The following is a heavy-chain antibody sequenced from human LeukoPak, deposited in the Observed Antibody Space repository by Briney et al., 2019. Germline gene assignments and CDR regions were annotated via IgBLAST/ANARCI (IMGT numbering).Heavy chain of an antibody. J-gene: IGHJ6*02. CDR1: GFTFSSYG. Sequence: PGGSLRLSCAASGFTFSSYGMHWVRQAPGKGLEWVAFTRYDGSNKYYADSVKGRFTISRDNSKNTLFLQMNSLKPEDTAVYYCARDQLSPYYYYGMDVWGQGTTVTVSS. D-gene: IGHD2/OR15-2a*01. CDR2: TRYDGSNK. CDR3: ARDQLSPYYYYGMDV. V-gene: IGHV3-30*02.